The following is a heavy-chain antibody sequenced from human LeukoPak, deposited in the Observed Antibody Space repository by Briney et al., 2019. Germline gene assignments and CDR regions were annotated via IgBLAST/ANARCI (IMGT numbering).Heavy chain of an antibody. D-gene: IGHD2-15*01. Sequence: GASVKVSCKASGYIFTNYPMNWVRQAPGQGPEWMGWINTNTGNPTYAQGFTERFVFSWDTSVSTAYLQISSLKAEDTAVYYCARDSYCSGGTCYSRVGYWGQGTVVTVSS. CDR2: INTNTGNP. CDR3: ARDSYCSGGTCYSRVGY. J-gene: IGHJ4*02. V-gene: IGHV7-4-1*02. CDR1: GYIFTNYP.